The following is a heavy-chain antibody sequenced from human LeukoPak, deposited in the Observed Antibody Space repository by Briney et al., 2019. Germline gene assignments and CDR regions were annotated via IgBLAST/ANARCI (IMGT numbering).Heavy chain of an antibody. J-gene: IGHJ4*02. V-gene: IGHV4-39*01. CDR3: AFLCETEGVRGCLFDY. D-gene: IGHD3-10*01. CDR1: GGFISSSSYY. Sequence: ASETLSLTCTVSGGFISSSSYYWGWIRQPPGKGLEWIGSIYYSGSTYYNPSLKSRVTISVDTSKNQFSLKLSSVTAADTAVYYCAFLCETEGVRGCLFDYWGQGTLVTVSS. CDR2: IYYSGST.